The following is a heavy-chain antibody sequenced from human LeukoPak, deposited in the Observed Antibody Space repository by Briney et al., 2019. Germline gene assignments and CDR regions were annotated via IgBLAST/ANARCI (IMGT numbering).Heavy chain of an antibody. CDR2: INHSGST. Sequence: SETLSLTCAVYGGSFSGYYWSWIRQPPGKGLEWVGEINHSGSTNYNPSLKSRVTISVDTSKNQFSLKLSSVTAADTAVYYCVREGDTMVRGVPGGNWFDPWGQGTLVTVSS. V-gene: IGHV4-34*01. D-gene: IGHD3-10*01. J-gene: IGHJ5*02. CDR3: VREGDTMVRGVPGGNWFDP. CDR1: GGSFSGYY.